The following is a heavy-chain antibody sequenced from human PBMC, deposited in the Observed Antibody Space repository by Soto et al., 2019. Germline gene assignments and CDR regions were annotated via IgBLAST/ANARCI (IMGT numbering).Heavy chain of an antibody. CDR2: ISCDGSNK. D-gene: IGHD6-6*01. J-gene: IGHJ5*02. CDR1: GVSSSRYD. V-gene: IGHV3-30*03. CDR3: ARDRYSSSSPA. Sequence: RVACGAAGVSSSRYDVHWVSQAPGKGLEWVAGISCDGSNKYYADSAKGRFTISRDNAKNTLYLQMNSLRAEDTAVYYCARDRYSSSSPALGQGTLVTVSS.